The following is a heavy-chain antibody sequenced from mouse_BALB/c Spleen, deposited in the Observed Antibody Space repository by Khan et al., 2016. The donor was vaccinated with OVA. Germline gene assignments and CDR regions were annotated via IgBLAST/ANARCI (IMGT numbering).Heavy chain of an antibody. CDR3: ARRRGNYEPYDMDY. CDR2: IDPANGNT. V-gene: IGHV14-3*02. CDR1: GFNIKDTY. D-gene: IGHD2-1*01. J-gene: IGHJ4*01. Sequence: VQLMPSGAVLVKPGASVMLSCAASGFNIKDTYIHWVLQRPEQGLEWIGSIDPANGNTKYDPKFLGKATITADTSSNTAYRQLSSPTTENSAVYYCARRRGNYEPYDMDYWSQGTSVTVSS.